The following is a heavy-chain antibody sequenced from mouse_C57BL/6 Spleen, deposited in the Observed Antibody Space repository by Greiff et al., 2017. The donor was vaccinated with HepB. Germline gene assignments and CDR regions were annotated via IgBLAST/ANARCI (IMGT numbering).Heavy chain of an antibody. V-gene: IGHV1-85*01. CDR3: AREADHGGLMDY. CDR2: IYPSDGST. D-gene: IGHD2-3*01. J-gene: IGHJ2*01. Sequence: VQLQQSGPELVKPGASVKLSCKASGYTFTSYDINWVKQRPGQGLEWIGWIYPSDGSTKYNEKFKGKATLTVDTSSSTAYMERHSLTSEDSAVYCCAREADHGGLMDYWGQGTTLTVSS. CDR1: GYTFTSYD.